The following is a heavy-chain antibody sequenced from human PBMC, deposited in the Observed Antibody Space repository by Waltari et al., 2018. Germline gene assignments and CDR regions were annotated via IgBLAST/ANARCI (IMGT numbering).Heavy chain of an antibody. V-gene: IGHV4-59*01. CDR1: GGSISSYY. J-gene: IGHJ6*03. D-gene: IGHD6-13*01. Sequence: QVQLQESGPGLVKPSETLSLTCTVSGGSISSYYWSWIRQPPGKGLEWIGYIYYSGSTNYNPSLKSRVTISVDTSKNQFSLKLSSVTAADTAVYYCARFAVPTSSSRGYYYYYMDVWGKGTTVTVSS. CDR3: ARFAVPTSSSRGYYYYYMDV. CDR2: IYYSGST.